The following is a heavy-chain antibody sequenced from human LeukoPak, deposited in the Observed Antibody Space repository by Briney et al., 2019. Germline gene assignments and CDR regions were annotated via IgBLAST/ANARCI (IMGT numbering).Heavy chain of an antibody. J-gene: IGHJ4*02. CDR3: ARNAPYDYVWGSYHMGFDY. CDR2: IYSGGST. V-gene: IGHV3-66*01. CDR1: GFTFSSYS. D-gene: IGHD3-16*02. Sequence: GGSLRLSCAASGFTFSSYSMNWVRQDPGKGLEWVSVIYSGGSTYYADSVKGRFTISRDNSKKTLYLQMNSLRAEDTAVYYCARNAPYDYVWGSYHMGFDYWGQGTLVTASS.